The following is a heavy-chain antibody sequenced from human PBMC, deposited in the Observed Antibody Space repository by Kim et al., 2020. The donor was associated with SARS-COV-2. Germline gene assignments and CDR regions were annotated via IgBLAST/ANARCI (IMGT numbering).Heavy chain of an antibody. CDR3: ARERYSIGSDAFDI. CDR2: ISSNGGST. Sequence: GGSLRLSCAASGFTFSSYAMDWVRQAPGKGLEFVSGISSNGGSTYYANSVKGRFSISRDNSKNTLYLQMGSLRAEDMAVYYCARERYSIGSDAFDIWGQG. J-gene: IGHJ3*02. V-gene: IGHV3-64*01. D-gene: IGHD6-19*01. CDR1: GFTFSSYA.